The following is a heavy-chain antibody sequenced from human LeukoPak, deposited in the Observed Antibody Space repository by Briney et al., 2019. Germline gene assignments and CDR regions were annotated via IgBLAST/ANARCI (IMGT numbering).Heavy chain of an antibody. V-gene: IGHV3-23*01. D-gene: IGHD3-10*01. CDR3: AKGALWFGESLDP. CDR2: VSSSGGST. CDR1: GSTLTSYA. Sequence: PGGSLRLSCAVSGSTLTSYAMNWVRQAPGKGLEWVSSVSSSGGSTYYADSVKGRFTISRDISKNTLHLQMNSLRAEDTAVYYCAKGALWFGESLDPWGQGTLVTVSS. J-gene: IGHJ5*02.